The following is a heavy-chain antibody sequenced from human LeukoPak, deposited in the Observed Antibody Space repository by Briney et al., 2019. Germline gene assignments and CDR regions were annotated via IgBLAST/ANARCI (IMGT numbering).Heavy chain of an antibody. CDR1: GFTFSNYF. CDR3: ARAPGGIGQQVDNWFDP. Sequence: GGSLRLSCAASGFTFSNYFMHWVRQAPGKGLEWVAVISYDGSNQYYLDSVKGRFTISRDNSENTVYLQMNSLRAEDTAIYYCARAPGGIGQQVDNWFDPWGQGTLVTVSS. V-gene: IGHV3-30*04. J-gene: IGHJ5*02. D-gene: IGHD6-13*01. CDR2: ISYDGSNQ.